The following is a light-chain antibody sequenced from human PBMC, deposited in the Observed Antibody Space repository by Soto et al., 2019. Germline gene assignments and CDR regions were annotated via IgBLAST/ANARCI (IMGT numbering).Light chain of an antibody. J-gene: IGKJ4*01. Sequence: DIQMTQSPSSLSAFVGDRVTITCRASQSISNSLNWYQQKPGKAPRLLISTISSLQSGVPSRFTGSGSGTDFTLTISSLQPEDFATYYCQQTHRTPLTFGGGTKVEVK. CDR2: TIS. CDR1: QSISNS. V-gene: IGKV1-39*01. CDR3: QQTHRTPLT.